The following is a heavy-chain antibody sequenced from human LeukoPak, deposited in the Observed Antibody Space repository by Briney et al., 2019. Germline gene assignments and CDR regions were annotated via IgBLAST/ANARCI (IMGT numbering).Heavy chain of an antibody. CDR2: IYYSGST. CDR1: GGSISSYY. J-gene: IGHJ6*03. D-gene: IGHD3-22*01. Sequence: SETLSLTCTVSGGSISSYYWSWIRQPPGKGLEWIGYIYYSGSTNYNPSLKSRVTISVDTSKNQFSLKLSSVTAADTAVYYCARASFGGYYDSSGYLYYYYYYMDVWGKGITVTVSS. CDR3: ARASFGGYYDSSGYLYYYYYYMDV. V-gene: IGHV4-59*01.